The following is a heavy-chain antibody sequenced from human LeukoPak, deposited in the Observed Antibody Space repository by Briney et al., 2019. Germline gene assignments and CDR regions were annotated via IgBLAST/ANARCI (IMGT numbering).Heavy chain of an antibody. CDR2: ISSSSSYK. V-gene: IGHV3-21*01. J-gene: IGHJ4*02. CDR3: ARHSSGWDHNDY. CDR1: GFTFSSYS. Sequence: GGSLRLSCAASGFTFSSYSMNWVRQAPGKGLEWVSSISSSSSYKYCADSVKGRFTISRDNAKNSLYLQMNSLRAEDTALYYCARHSSGWDHNDYWGQGTLVTVSS. D-gene: IGHD6-19*01.